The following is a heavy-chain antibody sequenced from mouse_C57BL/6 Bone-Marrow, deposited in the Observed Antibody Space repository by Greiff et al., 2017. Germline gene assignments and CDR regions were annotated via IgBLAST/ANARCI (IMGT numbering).Heavy chain of an antibody. Sequence: DVMLVESGGGLVKPGGSLKLSCAASGFTFSSYAMSWVRQTPAKRLEWVATISDCGSYTYYPHNVKDRFTISRDNAKNNLYVQMRHMKYEDKAMYYWARPDTTVVAHWYCDVWGKGTTVTVS. J-gene: IGHJ1*03. V-gene: IGHV5-4*03. D-gene: IGHD1-1*01. CDR1: GFTFSSYA. CDR3: ARPDTTVVAHWYCDV. CDR2: ISDCGSYT.